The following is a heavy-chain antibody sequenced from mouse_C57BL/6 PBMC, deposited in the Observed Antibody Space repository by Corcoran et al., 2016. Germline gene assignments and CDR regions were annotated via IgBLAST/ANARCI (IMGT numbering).Heavy chain of an antibody. V-gene: IGHV8-12*01. CDR3: ARNYGSDYFDY. CDR2: IYWDDDK. CDR1: GFSLSTSGMR. Sequence: QVTLNESGPGILQSSQTLSLTCSFSGFSLSTSGMRVGWIRQPSGKGLEWLAHIYWDDDKRYNPSLKSRLTRSKDTSRNQVFLKITSVDTADTATYYCARNYGSDYFDYWGQGTTLTVSS. J-gene: IGHJ2*01. D-gene: IGHD1-1*01.